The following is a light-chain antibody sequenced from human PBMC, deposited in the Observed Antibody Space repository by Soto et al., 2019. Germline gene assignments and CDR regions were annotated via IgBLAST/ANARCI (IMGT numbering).Light chain of an antibody. CDR3: QQYERTPPT. Sequence: DIVMTQSPDSLAVSLGERATINCKSSQSVLYSSNNKNYLAWYQQRPGQPPKLLIYWASTRESGVPDRFSGSGSGTDFTLTITSLQAEDVAVYYCQQYERTPPTFGRGTKLEIK. V-gene: IGKV4-1*01. J-gene: IGKJ2*01. CDR1: QSVLYSSNNKNY. CDR2: WAS.